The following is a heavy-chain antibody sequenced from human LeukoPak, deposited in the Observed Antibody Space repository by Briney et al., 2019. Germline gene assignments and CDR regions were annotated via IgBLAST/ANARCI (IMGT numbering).Heavy chain of an antibody. V-gene: IGHV3-48*03. CDR2: ISSSGNTT. CDR1: GFTFSSYE. J-gene: IGHJ5*02. Sequence: GGSLRLSCAASGFTFSSYEMNWVRQAPGKGLEWVSYISSSGNTTYYADSVKGRFTISRDNAKNSLYLQMNSLRAEDTAVYYCARRIVGNWFDPWGQGTLVTVSS. CDR3: ARRIVGNWFDP. D-gene: IGHD1-26*01.